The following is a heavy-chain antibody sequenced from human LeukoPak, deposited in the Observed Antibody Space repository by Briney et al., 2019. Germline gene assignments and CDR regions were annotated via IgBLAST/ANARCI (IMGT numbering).Heavy chain of an antibody. CDR3: AGRLRFTRGYYYYYMDV. J-gene: IGHJ6*03. D-gene: IGHD5/OR15-5a*01. Sequence: ASVKVSCKASGGTFISYAISWVRQAPGQGLEWKRRIIPIFGTANYAQKFQGRVTIATDESTSTAYMELSSLRSEDTAVDYYAGRLRFTRGYYYYYMDVCGKGTTVTVSS. CDR2: IIPIFGTA. V-gene: IGHV1-69*05. CDR1: GGTFISYA.